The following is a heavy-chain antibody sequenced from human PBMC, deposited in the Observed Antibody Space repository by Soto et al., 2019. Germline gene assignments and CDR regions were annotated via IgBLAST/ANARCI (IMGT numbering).Heavy chain of an antibody. D-gene: IGHD2-2*01. CDR2: ISGSGGST. V-gene: IGHV3-23*01. Sequence: GGSLRLSCAASGFTFSSYAMSWVRQAPGKGLEWVSAISGSGGSTYYADSVKGRFTISRDNSKNTLYLQMNSLRAEDTAVYYCAKVGPQYCSSTSCYYYYYYGMDVWGQGTTVTVSS. CDR3: AKVGPQYCSSTSCYYYYYYGMDV. CDR1: GFTFSSYA. J-gene: IGHJ6*02.